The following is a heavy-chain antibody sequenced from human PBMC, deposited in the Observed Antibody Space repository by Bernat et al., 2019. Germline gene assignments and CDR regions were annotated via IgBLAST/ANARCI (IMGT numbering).Heavy chain of an antibody. CDR1: GGTFSSYA. CDR3: ARAGYCSSTSCYTEDYYYYYGMDV. J-gene: IGHJ6*02. Sequence: QVQLVQSGAEVKKPGSSVKVSCKASGGTFSSYAISWVRQAPGQGVEWMGRIIPILGIANYAQKFQGRVTITADKSTSTAYMELSSLRSEDTAVYYCARAGYCSSTSCYTEDYYYYYGMDVWGQGTTVTISS. CDR2: IIPILGIA. D-gene: IGHD2-2*02. V-gene: IGHV1-69*04.